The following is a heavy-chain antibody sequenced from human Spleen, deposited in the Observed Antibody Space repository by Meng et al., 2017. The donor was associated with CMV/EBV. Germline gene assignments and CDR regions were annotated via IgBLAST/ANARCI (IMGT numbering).Heavy chain of an antibody. CDR3: ARGRTDYGDYTLDWFDA. CDR1: FTLDEHS. Sequence: FTLDEHSLSWVRQAPGKGLEWVSGITWNGSTTTYVDSVKGRFTISRDNAKKSLYLQMNNLKSEDTAFYYCARGRTDYGDYTLDWFDAWGQGTLVTVSS. D-gene: IGHD4-17*01. CDR2: ITWNGSTT. V-gene: IGHV3-20*03. J-gene: IGHJ5*02.